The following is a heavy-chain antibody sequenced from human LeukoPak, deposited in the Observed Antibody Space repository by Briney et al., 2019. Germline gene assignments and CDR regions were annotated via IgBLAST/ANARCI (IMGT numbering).Heavy chain of an antibody. J-gene: IGHJ4*02. CDR2: IYHRGST. CDR3: ARFTSGIYDY. CDR1: GYSISSGYY. V-gene: IGHV4-38-2*02. D-gene: IGHD1-26*01. Sequence: PSETLSLTCTVSGYSISSGYYWGWIRQPPGKGLEWIGSIYHRGSTYYNPSLQSRVTILVDTSKNQFSLKLNSVTAADTAVYFCARFTSGIYDYWGQGTLVTVSS.